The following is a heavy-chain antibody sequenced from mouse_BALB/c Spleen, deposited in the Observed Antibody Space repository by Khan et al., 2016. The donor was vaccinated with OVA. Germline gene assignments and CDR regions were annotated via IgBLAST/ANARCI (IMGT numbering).Heavy chain of an antibody. Sequence: VQLQQSGAELAKPGASVKMSCKASGYTFINYWILWVKQRPGQGLEWIGYINPSTGDTEYNQNFKDKATLTADKSSSTAYMQLSSLTSEESAVYYCARRGLRWDFDYWGQGTTLTVSS. D-gene: IGHD1-1*01. CDR3: ARRGLRWDFDY. CDR1: GYTFINYW. V-gene: IGHV1-7*01. CDR2: INPSTGDT. J-gene: IGHJ2*01.